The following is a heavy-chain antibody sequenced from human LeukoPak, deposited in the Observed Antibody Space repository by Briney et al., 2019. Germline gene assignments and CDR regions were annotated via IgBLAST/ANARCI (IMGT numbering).Heavy chain of an antibody. V-gene: IGHV1-24*01. CDR3: ATEPSSSWPRYYYYGMDV. CDR2: FDPEDGET. CDR1: GYTLTELS. Sequence: GASVKVSCKVSGYTLTELSMHWVRQAPGKGLEWMGGFDPEDGETIYAQKFQGRVTMTEDTSTDTAYMELSNLRSEDTAVYYCATEPSSSWPRYYYYGMDVWGQGTTVTVS. D-gene: IGHD6-13*01. J-gene: IGHJ6*02.